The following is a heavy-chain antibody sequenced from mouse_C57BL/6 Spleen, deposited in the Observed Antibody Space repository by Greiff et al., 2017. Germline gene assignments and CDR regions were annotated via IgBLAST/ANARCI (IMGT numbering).Heavy chain of an antibody. CDR2: IYPGSGST. V-gene: IGHV1-55*01. CDR1: GFTFTRYW. D-gene: IGHD1-1*01. Sequence: VQLQQPGAELVKPGASVKMFCKASGFTFTRYWITWVKQRPGQGLEWIGDIYPGSGSTNYNEKFKSKATLTVDTSSSTAYMQLSSLTSEDSAVYDCARGFTTVVAPYFDYWGQGTTLTVSS. J-gene: IGHJ2*01. CDR3: ARGFTTVVAPYFDY.